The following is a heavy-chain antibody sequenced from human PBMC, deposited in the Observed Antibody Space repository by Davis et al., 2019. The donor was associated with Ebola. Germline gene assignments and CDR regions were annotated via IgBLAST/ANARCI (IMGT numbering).Heavy chain of an antibody. V-gene: IGHV3-23*01. CDR3: ARDHLQYYDFWSGPGADGMDV. D-gene: IGHD3-3*01. J-gene: IGHJ6*04. CDR2: LGLSADT. Sequence: GESLKISCAASGFVFSSYVMSWVRRAPGKGLEWVSTLGLSADTYYADSVKGRFTISRDNSNNTLYLQMNSLRAEDTAVYYCARDHLQYYDFWSGPGADGMDVWGKGTTVTVSS. CDR1: GFVFSSYV.